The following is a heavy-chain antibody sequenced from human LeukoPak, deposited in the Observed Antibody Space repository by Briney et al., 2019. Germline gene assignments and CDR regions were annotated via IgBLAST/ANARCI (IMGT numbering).Heavy chain of an antibody. Sequence: SETLSLTCTVSGGSISSSSYYWGWIRQPPGKGLEWIGSIYYSGSTYYNPSLKSRVTISVDTSKNQFSLKLSSVTAADTAVYYCARDQEAVYSYGYWAWDYWGQGTLVTVSS. J-gene: IGHJ4*02. D-gene: IGHD5-18*01. V-gene: IGHV4-39*07. CDR2: IYYSGST. CDR3: ARDQEAVYSYGYWAWDY. CDR1: GGSISSSSYY.